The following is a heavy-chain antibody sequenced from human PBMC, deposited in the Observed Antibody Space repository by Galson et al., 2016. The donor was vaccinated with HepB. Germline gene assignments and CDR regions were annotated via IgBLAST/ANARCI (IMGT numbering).Heavy chain of an antibody. CDR1: GFSLSTSEVGVG. V-gene: IGHV2-5*02. D-gene: IGHD2/OR15-2a*01. J-gene: IGHJ4*02. CDR2: IYWDDDK. CDR3: AHRLAQDGLLTAFDY. Sequence: PALVKPTQTLTLTCTFSGFSLSTSEVGVGVGWIRQPPGKALEWLALIYWDDDKRCSPFLKSRLTITKDPSKNQVVLRITSMDPVDTATYYRAHRLAQDGLLTAFDYWGQGILVTVSS.